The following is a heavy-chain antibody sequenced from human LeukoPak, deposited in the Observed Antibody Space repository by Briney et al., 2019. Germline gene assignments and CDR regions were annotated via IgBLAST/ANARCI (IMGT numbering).Heavy chain of an antibody. V-gene: IGHV3-23*01. D-gene: IGHD3-10*01. CDR3: AKDYYYGSGSHQNWFDH. CDR1: GFTFSSYA. J-gene: IGHJ5*02. CDR2: ISGSGGST. Sequence: PPGGSLRLSCAASGFTFSSYAMSWVRQAPGKGLEWVSAISGSGGSTYYADSVKGRFTISRDNSKNTLYLQMNSLRAEDTAVYYCAKDYYYGSGSHQNWFDHWGQGTLVTVSS.